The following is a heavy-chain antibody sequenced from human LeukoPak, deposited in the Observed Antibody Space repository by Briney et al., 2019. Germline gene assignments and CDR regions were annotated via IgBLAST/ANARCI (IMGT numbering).Heavy chain of an antibody. CDR2: IYSGGST. D-gene: IGHD4-17*01. CDR3: ARDKGYGDYGKTDY. J-gene: IGHJ4*02. Sequence: PGGSLRLSCAASGFTVSSNYISWVRQAPGKGLEWVSVIYSGGSTYYADSVKGRFTISRDNSKNTLYLQMNSLRAEDTAVYYCARDKGYGDYGKTDYWGQRTLVTVSS. CDR1: GFTVSSNY. V-gene: IGHV3-53*01.